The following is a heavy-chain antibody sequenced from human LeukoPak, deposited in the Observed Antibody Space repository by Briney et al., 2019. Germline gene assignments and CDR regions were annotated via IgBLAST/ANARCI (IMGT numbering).Heavy chain of an antibody. Sequence: GGSLRLSCAASRFTFSSYDMHWVRQATGKGLEWVSAIGTAGDTYYPGSVKGRFTISRENAKNSLYLQMNSLRAGDTAVYYCARVYCSSTSCYYDYWGQGTLVTVSS. J-gene: IGHJ4*02. D-gene: IGHD2-2*01. CDR2: IGTAGDT. V-gene: IGHV3-13*01. CDR1: RFTFSSYD. CDR3: ARVYCSSTSCYYDY.